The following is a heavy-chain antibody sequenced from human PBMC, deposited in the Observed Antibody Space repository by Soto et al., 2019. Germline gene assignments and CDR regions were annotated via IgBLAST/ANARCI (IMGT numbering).Heavy chain of an antibody. D-gene: IGHD2-21*01. CDR1: GYTFTSYA. Sequence: ASVKVSCKASGYTFTSYAMHWVRQAPGKRLEWMGGFNAEDGKTNYAQKFQGRVTMTEDTSTDTAYMELSSLRSEDTAVYYCATESVAYCGGDCPPLFDYWGQGTLVTVSS. CDR3: ATESVAYCGGDCPPLFDY. J-gene: IGHJ4*02. V-gene: IGHV1-24*01. CDR2: FNAEDGKT.